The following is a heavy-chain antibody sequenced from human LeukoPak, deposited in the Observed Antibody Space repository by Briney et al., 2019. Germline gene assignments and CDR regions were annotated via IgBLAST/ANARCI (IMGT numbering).Heavy chain of an antibody. J-gene: IGHJ3*02. CDR3: ASYSTYYYDSSGLGAFDI. D-gene: IGHD3-22*01. CDR1: GGSISSYY. Sequence: TSSETLSLTCTVSGGSISSYYWSWIRQPPGKGLEWIGYIYYSGSTNYNPSLKSRVTISVDTSKNQFSLKLSSVTAADTAVYYCASYSTYYYDSSGLGAFDIWGQGTMVTVSS. V-gene: IGHV4-59*08. CDR2: IYYSGST.